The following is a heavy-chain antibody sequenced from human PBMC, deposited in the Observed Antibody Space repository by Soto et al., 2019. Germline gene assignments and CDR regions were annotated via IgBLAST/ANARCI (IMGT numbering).Heavy chain of an antibody. Sequence: QVQLQESGPGLVKPSQTLSLTCTVSGASVSSGDHYWSWLRPPPGKGLESIAYVQFAATTYYNPSLTSRVTISVDTSKNQFSLDLISVTAADTAVYYCARGRGYGYGIDYWGQGNLVTVSS. CDR3: ARGRGYGYGIDY. CDR1: GASVSSGDHY. V-gene: IGHV4-30-4*01. CDR2: VQFAATT. J-gene: IGHJ4*02. D-gene: IGHD5-18*01.